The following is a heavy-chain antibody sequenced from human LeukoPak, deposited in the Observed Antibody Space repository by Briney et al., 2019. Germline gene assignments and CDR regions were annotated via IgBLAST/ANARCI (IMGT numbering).Heavy chain of an antibody. CDR3: ARLIRGVIWYYFDY. CDR2: INQDESAK. D-gene: IGHD3-10*01. V-gene: IGHV3-7*01. Sequence: PGGSLRLSCAASGFTFSSYWMSWVRQAPGKGLEWVASINQDESAKFYVDSVKGRFTISRDNAKNSLYLQMNSLRAEDTAVYYCARLIRGVIWYYFDYWGQGTLVTVSS. J-gene: IGHJ4*02. CDR1: GFTFSSYW.